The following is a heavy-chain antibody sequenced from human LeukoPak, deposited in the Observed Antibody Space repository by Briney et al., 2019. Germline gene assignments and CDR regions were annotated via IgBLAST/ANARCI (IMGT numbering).Heavy chain of an antibody. CDR2: IYHSGST. Sequence: SETLSLTCTVSGYSISSGYYWGWIRQPPGKGLEWIGSIYHSGSTYYNPSLKSRVTISVDTSKNQFSLKLSSVTAADTAVYYCARGNYCSGGSCYDGAFDYWGQGTLVTVSS. D-gene: IGHD2-15*01. J-gene: IGHJ4*02. CDR3: ARGNYCSGGSCYDGAFDY. CDR1: GYSISSGYY. V-gene: IGHV4-38-2*02.